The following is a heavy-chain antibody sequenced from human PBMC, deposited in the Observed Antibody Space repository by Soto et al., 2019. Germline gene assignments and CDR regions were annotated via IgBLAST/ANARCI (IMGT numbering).Heavy chain of an antibody. CDR3: ARVAVGYYYMDV. V-gene: IGHV3-74*01. Sequence: EVQLVESGGGLVQPGGSLRLSCAASGFTFSNYWMHWVRQAPGKGLVGVSRINSDGTRTNYADSVKGRFTISRDNAENTLYLQMNSLTAEDTAVYYCARVAVGYYYMDVWGKGTTVTVSS. J-gene: IGHJ6*03. CDR2: INSDGTRT. CDR1: GFTFSNYW.